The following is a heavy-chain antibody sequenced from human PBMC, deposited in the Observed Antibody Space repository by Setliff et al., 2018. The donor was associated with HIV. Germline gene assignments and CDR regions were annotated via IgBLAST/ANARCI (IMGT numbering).Heavy chain of an antibody. D-gene: IGHD2-21*01. CDR2: INTNTGHP. CDR1: GGTFSSYA. Sequence: ASVKVSCKASGGTFSSYAISWVRQAPGRGLEFLAWINTNTGHPTYAQGFTGRGRFVFSLDASVSTAYLEITTLKAEDSAVYYCARANIYSDAFDIWGQGTMVTVS. J-gene: IGHJ3*02. V-gene: IGHV7-4-1*02. CDR3: ARANIYSDAFDI.